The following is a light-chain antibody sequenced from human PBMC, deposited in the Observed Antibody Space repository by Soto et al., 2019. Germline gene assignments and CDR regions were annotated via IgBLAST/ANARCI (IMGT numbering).Light chain of an antibody. CDR3: QQYNSYPWT. CDR1: QSISSG. Sequence: DIQMTQSPSPLSASVGNRVTITCRPSQSISSGLAWYQQKPGKAPKLLIYKASGLESGVPSRFSGSGSGTEFTLTISSLQPDDFATYYCQQYNSYPWTFGQGTKVEIK. CDR2: KAS. V-gene: IGKV1-5*03. J-gene: IGKJ1*01.